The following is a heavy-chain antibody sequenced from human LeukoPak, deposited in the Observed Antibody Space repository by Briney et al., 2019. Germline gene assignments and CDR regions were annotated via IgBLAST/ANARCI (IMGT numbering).Heavy chain of an antibody. J-gene: IGHJ1*01. D-gene: IGHD3-22*01. CDR2: INTDGSST. CDR3: AKEDHITMIVVAPGWSFQH. V-gene: IGHV3-74*01. CDR1: GFTFSSYW. Sequence: GGSLRLSCAASGFTFSSYWMHWVRQAPGKGLVWVSRINTDGSSTSYADSVKGRFTISRDNSKNTLYLQMNSLRAEDTAVYYCAKEDHITMIVVAPGWSFQHWGQGTLVTVSS.